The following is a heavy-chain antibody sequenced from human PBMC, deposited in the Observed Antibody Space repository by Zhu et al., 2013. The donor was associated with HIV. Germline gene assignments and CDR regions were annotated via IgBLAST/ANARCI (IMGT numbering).Heavy chain of an antibody. CDR3: AEDTSIVTGDXY. Sequence: VQLVQSGAEVKKPGSSVKVSCKASGGTFSTFVFSWVRQAPGQGLEWMGGIIPIFGKPNYAQKFQGRVTISADESTSTAFLEVRSLRYDDTAMYYCAEDTSIVTGDXYWGQGTLVIVSS. CDR2: IIPIFGKP. CDR1: GGTFSTFV. D-gene: IGHD5-18*01. V-gene: IGHV1-69*01. J-gene: IGHJ4*02.